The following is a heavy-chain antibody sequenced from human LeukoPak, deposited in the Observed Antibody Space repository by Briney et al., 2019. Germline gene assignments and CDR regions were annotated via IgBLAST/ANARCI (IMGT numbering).Heavy chain of an antibody. Sequence: PGRSLRLSCAASGFIFSSNGMYWVRQAPGKGLEWVSFISSSGSTMYYADSMKGRFTISRDNAGNSLYLQMSSLRVEDTAVYYCARLALDSSGYNYPDFWGQGTLVTVSS. D-gene: IGHD3-22*01. CDR1: GFIFSSNG. J-gene: IGHJ4*02. V-gene: IGHV3-48*04. CDR3: ARLALDSSGYNYPDF. CDR2: ISSSGSTM.